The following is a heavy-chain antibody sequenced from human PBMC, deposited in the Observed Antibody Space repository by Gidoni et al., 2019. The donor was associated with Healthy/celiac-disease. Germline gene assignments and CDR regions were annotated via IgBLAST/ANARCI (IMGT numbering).Heavy chain of an antibody. V-gene: IGHV3-23*01. CDR3: AKDSTYYYGSGSCKFDY. J-gene: IGHJ4*02. Sequence: EVQLLESGGGLVQPGGSLRLSCAGSGFPVSSYAMSWVRQAPGKGLEWVSAISGSGGSTYYADSVKGRFTISRDNSKNTLYLQMNSLRAEDTSVYYCAKDSTYYYGSGSCKFDYWGQGTLVTVSS. D-gene: IGHD3-10*01. CDR2: ISGSGGST. CDR1: GFPVSSYA.